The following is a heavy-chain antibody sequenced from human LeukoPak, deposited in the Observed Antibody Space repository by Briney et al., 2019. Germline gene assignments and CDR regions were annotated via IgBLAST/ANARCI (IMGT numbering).Heavy chain of an antibody. CDR2: INPNSGGT. V-gene: IGHV1-2*02. CDR1: GYTFTGYY. Sequence: ASVKVSCKASGYTFTGYYMHWVRQAPGQGLEWMGWINPNSGGTNYAQKFQGRVTMTRDTSISTAYMELSRLRSDDTAVYYCARMMAVAGEYYFEYWGQGMLVTVSS. J-gene: IGHJ4*02. CDR3: ARMMAVAGEYYFEY. D-gene: IGHD6-19*01.